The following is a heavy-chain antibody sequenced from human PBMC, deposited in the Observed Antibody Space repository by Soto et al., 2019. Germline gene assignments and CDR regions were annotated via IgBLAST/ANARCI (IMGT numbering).Heavy chain of an antibody. J-gene: IGHJ5*02. CDR3: ARDLGPGGFFDH. CDR2: INPNSGGT. Sequence: ASENRSCKASGYTFTGYYMHWVRQAPGQGLEWMGWINPNSGGTNYAQKFQGRVTMTRDTSISTAYMELSRLRSDDTAVYYCARDLGPGGFFDHWGQGTLVTVSS. CDR1: GYTFTGYY. V-gene: IGHV1-2*02. D-gene: IGHD6-25*01.